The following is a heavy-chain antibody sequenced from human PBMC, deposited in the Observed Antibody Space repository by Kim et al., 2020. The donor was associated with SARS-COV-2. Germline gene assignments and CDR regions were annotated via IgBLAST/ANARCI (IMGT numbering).Heavy chain of an antibody. Sequence: SETLSLTCTVSGGSISSGGYYWSWIRQHPGKGLEWIGYIYYSGSTYYNPSLKSRVTISVDTSKNQFSLKLSSVTAADTAVYYCARVDVCSGGSCYWYFDLWGRGPLVTFSS. V-gene: IGHV4-31*03. CDR1: GGSISSGGYY. D-gene: IGHD2-15*01. J-gene: IGHJ2*01. CDR2: IYYSGST. CDR3: ARVDVCSGGSCYWYFDL.